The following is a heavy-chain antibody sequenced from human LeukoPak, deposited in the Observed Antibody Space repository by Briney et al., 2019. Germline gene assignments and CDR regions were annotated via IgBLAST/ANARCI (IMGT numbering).Heavy chain of an antibody. J-gene: IGHJ4*02. CDR1: GFTLSSYS. D-gene: IGHD5-24*01. Sequence: GGSLRLSCAASGFTLSSYSLNWVRQAPGKGLEWVSFISSSSITIYYADSVKGRFTISRDNAEKLLYLQMNSLRAEDTAVYYCARDSGGDGEFDHWGQGTLVTVSS. CDR2: ISSSSITI. CDR3: ARDSGGDGEFDH. V-gene: IGHV3-48*04.